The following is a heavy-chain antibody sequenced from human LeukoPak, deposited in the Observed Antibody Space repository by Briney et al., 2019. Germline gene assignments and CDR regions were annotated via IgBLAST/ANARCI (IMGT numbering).Heavy chain of an antibody. CDR2: IKQDESEK. Sequence: RGSLRLSCAASGFTFSRYWMSWVRQAPGKGLEWVANIKQDESEKYYVDSVKGRFTISRDNAKNSLYLQMNSLRAEDTAVYYCATSSGARGGMDVWGQGTTVIVSS. CDR1: GFTFSRYW. V-gene: IGHV3-7*01. J-gene: IGHJ6*02. D-gene: IGHD3-10*01. CDR3: ATSSGARGGMDV.